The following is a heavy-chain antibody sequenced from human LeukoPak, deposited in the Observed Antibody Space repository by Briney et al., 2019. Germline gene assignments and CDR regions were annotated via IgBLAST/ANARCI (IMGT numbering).Heavy chain of an antibody. Sequence: GGALRLSCAASGFTFSDYYMSWIRQAPGKGLEWVSYISSSGSTIYYADSVKGRFTISRHNAKNSLYLQMNSVRAEYTAVYYCGSGVSRHRLRYFDWLSAFDIWGQGTMVTVSS. J-gene: IGHJ3*02. V-gene: IGHV3-11*01. CDR2: ISSSGSTI. CDR1: GFTFSDYY. D-gene: IGHD3-9*01. CDR3: GSGVSRHRLRYFDWLSAFDI.